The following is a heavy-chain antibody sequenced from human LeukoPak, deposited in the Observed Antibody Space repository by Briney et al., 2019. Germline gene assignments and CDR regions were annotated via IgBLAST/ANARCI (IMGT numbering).Heavy chain of an antibody. CDR2: ISSSGSTT. J-gene: IGHJ5*02. CDR3: ARASSSWYWFDP. Sequence: PGGSLRLSCAASGFTFSSYAMSWIRQAPGKGLEWVSYISSSGSTTYYADSVKGRFTISRDNAKNSLYLQMNSLRAEDTAVYYCARASSSWYWFDPWGQGTLVTVSS. V-gene: IGHV3-11*04. CDR1: GFTFSSYA. D-gene: IGHD6-13*01.